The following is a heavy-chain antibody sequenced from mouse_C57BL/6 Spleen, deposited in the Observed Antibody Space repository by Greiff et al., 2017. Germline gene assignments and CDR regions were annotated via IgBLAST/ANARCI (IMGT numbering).Heavy chain of an antibody. Sequence: VQLKESGPELVKPGASVKISCKASGYSFTGYYMNWVKQSPEKSLEWIGEINPSTGGTTYNQKFKAKATLTVDKSSSTAYMQLKSLTSEDSAVYYCARKAYSNYFDYWGQGTTLTVSS. CDR2: INPSTGGT. D-gene: IGHD2-5*01. CDR1: GYSFTGYY. V-gene: IGHV1-42*01. J-gene: IGHJ2*01. CDR3: ARKAYSNYFDY.